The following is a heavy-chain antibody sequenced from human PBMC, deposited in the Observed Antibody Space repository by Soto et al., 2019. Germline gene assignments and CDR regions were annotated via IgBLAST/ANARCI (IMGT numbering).Heavy chain of an antibody. D-gene: IGHD3-3*01. V-gene: IGHV1-46*01. CDR2: INPSGGST. Sequence: ASVKVSCKASGYTFTSYYMHWVRQAPGQGLEWMGIINPSGGSTSYAQKFQGRVTMTRDTSTSTVYMELSSLRSEDTAVYYCARAMGLRFLEWLHMGLTDAFDIWGQGTMVT. CDR1: GYTFTSYY. J-gene: IGHJ3*02. CDR3: ARAMGLRFLEWLHMGLTDAFDI.